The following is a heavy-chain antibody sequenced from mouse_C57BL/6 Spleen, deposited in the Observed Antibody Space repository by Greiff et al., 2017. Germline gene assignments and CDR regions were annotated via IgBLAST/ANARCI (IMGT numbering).Heavy chain of an antibody. Sequence: EVQGVESGGDLVKPGGSLKLSCAASGFTFSSYGMSWVRQTPDKRLEWVATISSGGSYTYYPDSVKGRFTISRDNAKNTLYLQMSSLKSEDTAMYYCARHPGDYYYFDYWGQGTTLTVSS. CDR2: ISSGGSYT. CDR1: GFTFSSYG. V-gene: IGHV5-6*01. D-gene: IGHD1-1*01. J-gene: IGHJ2*01. CDR3: ARHPGDYYYFDY.